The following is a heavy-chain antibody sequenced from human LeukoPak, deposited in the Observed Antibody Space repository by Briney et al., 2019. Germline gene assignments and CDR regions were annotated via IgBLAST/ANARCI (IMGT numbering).Heavy chain of an antibody. D-gene: IGHD3-10*01. CDR1: GFTFSSYA. Sequence: PGGSLRLSCAASGFTFSSYAMSWVRQAPGKGLEWVSAISGSGGSTYYADSVKGWFTISRDNSKNTLYLQMNSLRAEDTAVYYCAKGRDYYGSGSYSGIDYWGQGTLVTVSS. CDR3: AKGRDYYGSGSYSGIDY. J-gene: IGHJ4*02. CDR2: ISGSGGST. V-gene: IGHV3-23*01.